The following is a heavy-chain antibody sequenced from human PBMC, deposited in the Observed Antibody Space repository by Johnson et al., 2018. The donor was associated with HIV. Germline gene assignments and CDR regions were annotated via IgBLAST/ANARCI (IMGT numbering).Heavy chain of an antibody. CDR3: AKDSTASMGDAFDI. CDR2: IWYDGSNK. J-gene: IGHJ3*02. Sequence: VQLVESGGGVVQPGRSLRLSCAASGFTFSSYGMHWVRQAPGKGLEWVAVIWYDGSNKYYADSVKGRFTISRDNSKNTLYLQMHSLRAEDTAVYYCAKDSTASMGDAFDIWGQGTTVTVSS. D-gene: IGHD5-18*01. V-gene: IGHV3-33*06. CDR1: GFTFSSYG.